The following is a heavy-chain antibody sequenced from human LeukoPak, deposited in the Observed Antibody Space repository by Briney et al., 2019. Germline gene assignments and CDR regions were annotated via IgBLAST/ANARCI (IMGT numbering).Heavy chain of an antibody. CDR1: GYSFTSYW. J-gene: IGHJ4*02. D-gene: IGHD6-13*01. V-gene: IGHV5-51*01. Sequence: GEALKTSCKGPGYSFTSYWIGWGRQVPGKGVGLGGIIYPGDSDTRYSPSFQGQVTISAAKSISTAYLQWSSLKASDTAKYYGARLSSRSGKFDYWGQGTLVTVSS. CDR3: ARLSSRSGKFDY. CDR2: IYPGDSDT.